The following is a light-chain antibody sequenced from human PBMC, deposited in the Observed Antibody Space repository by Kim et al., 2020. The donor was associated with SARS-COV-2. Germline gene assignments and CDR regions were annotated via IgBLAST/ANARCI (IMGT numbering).Light chain of an antibody. Sequence: DIQMTQSPSSLSASVGDRVTITCRASQSISSYLNWYQQKPGKAPKLLIYAASSLQSGVPSRFSGSGSGTDFTLTISSLQPEEFATYYCQRSYSTPYTFGQGTKLQI. CDR3: QRSYSTPYT. CDR1: QSISSY. CDR2: AAS. V-gene: IGKV1-39*01. J-gene: IGKJ2*01.